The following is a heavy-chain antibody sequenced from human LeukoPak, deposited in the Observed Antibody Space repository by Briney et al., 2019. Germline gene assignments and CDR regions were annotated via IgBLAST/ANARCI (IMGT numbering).Heavy chain of an antibody. V-gene: IGHV1-69*13. Sequence: SVKVSCKASGGTFSSYAISWVRQAPRHGLEWMGGIIPIFGTANYAQKFQGRVTITADESTSTAYMELSSLRSEDTAVYYCASSSGMIVETWGQGTLVTVSS. J-gene: IGHJ4*02. D-gene: IGHD3-22*01. CDR2: IIPIFGTA. CDR1: GGTFSSYA. CDR3: ASSSGMIVET.